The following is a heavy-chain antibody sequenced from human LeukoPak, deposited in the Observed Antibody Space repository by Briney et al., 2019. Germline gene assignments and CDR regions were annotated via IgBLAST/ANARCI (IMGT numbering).Heavy chain of an antibody. J-gene: IGHJ4*02. D-gene: IGHD3-22*01. CDR1: GDSIIGSY. CDR3: ARRRYYDSSGYNPTYYFDY. Sequence: SETLSLTCAVSGDSIIGSYWPWIRQAPGKGLEWIGYIYYSVDTDYNPSLKSRVTISVDMSEKQISLRLTSVTAADTAVYYCARRRYYDSSGYNPTYYFDYRGQGILVTVSS. V-gene: IGHV4-59*01. CDR2: IYYSVDT.